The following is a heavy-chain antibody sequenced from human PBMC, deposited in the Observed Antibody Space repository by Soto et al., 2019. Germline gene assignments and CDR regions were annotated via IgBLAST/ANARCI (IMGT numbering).Heavy chain of an antibody. CDR2: ISYSGST. V-gene: IGHV4-59*08. D-gene: IGHD6-13*01. CDR1: GGSISSYY. J-gene: IGHJ5*02. CDR3: GRHTSSSWYVGNWFDP. Sequence: QVQLQESGPGLVKPSETLSLTCTVSGGSISSYYWSWIRQPPGKGLEWIGYISYSGSTNYNPSLKSRVTISVDTSKNQFSLKLSSVTAADTAVYYCGRHTSSSWYVGNWFDPWGQGTMVTVSS.